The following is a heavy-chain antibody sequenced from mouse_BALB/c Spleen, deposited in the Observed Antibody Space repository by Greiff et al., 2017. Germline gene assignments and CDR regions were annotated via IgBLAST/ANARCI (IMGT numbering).Heavy chain of an antibody. D-gene: IGHD1-1*01. Sequence: EVMLVESGGGLVKPGGSLKLSCAASGFAFSSYDMSWVRQTPEKRLEWVAYISSGGGSTYYPDTVKGRFTISRDNAKNTLYLQMSSLKSEDTAMYYCARTTTVVAPGFAYWGQGTLVTVSA. V-gene: IGHV5-12-1*01. CDR3: ARTTTVVAPGFAY. CDR2: ISSGGGST. CDR1: GFAFSSYD. J-gene: IGHJ3*01.